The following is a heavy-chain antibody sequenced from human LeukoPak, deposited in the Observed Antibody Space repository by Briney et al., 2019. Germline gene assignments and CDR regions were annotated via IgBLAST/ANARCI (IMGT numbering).Heavy chain of an antibody. J-gene: IGHJ6*03. CDR2: INNDGSST. CDR1: GFTFSSYW. D-gene: IGHD3-10*01. V-gene: IGHV3-74*01. CDR3: ARVARGDYYYYYMDV. Sequence: PAGSLRLSCGASGFTFSSYWMHWLRQAPGKGLVWVSRINNDGSSTSYADSVQGRFTISRDNAKNTLYLQMNSLRAEDTALYYCARVARGDYYYYYMDVWGKGTTVTVS.